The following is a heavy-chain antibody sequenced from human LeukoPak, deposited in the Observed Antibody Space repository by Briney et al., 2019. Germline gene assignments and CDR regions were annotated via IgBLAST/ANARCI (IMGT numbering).Heavy chain of an antibody. CDR3: VREDTPATANY. J-gene: IGHJ4*02. V-gene: IGHV3-23*01. Sequence: GGPLRLSCAASGFIFANHAMSWVRQTAGKGLEWVSAISGGGDITYYADSVKGRFTISRDNSKDTLFLQMHSLRPGDTAVYYCVREDTPATANYWGQGTLVTISS. CDR1: GFIFANHA. CDR2: ISGGGDIT. D-gene: IGHD2-21*02.